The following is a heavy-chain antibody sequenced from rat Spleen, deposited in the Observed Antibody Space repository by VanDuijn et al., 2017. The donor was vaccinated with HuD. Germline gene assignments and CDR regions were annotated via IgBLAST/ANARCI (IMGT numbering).Heavy chain of an antibody. V-gene: IGHV1-57*01. D-gene: IGHD1-4*01. J-gene: IGHJ3*01. CDR3: ARGYSYGGFVY. CDR2: IKTGSGGT. Sequence: VQLQQSGAELAKSGSSVKISYKGFGYTFTRFDNNGVKETTGTGFEYFGNIKTGSGGTYYNEKFKDKATLTVDTSSSTAFMQLSRLTPEDSAVYYCARGYSYGGFVYWGQGTLVTVSS. CDR1: GYTFTRFD.